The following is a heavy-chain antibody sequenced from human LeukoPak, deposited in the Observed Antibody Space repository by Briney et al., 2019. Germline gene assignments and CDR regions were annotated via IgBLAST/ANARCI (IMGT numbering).Heavy chain of an antibody. Sequence: SETLSLTCTVSGGSTSSYYWSWIRQPPGKGLEWIGYIYYSGSTNYNPSLKCRVTISVDTSKNQFSLKLSSVTAADTAVYYCARGYSGSIAVWGQGTLVTVSS. CDR1: GGSTSSYY. J-gene: IGHJ4*02. V-gene: IGHV4-59*01. CDR3: ARGYSGSIAV. CDR2: IYYSGST. D-gene: IGHD5-12*01.